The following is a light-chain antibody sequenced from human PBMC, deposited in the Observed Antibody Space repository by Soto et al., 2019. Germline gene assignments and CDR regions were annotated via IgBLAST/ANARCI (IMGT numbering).Light chain of an antibody. V-gene: IGKV3-11*01. CDR2: DAS. J-gene: IGKJ4*01. Sequence: EIVLTQSPATLSLSPGERATLSCMASQSVSTHLAWYQQKPGQAPSLLIYDASKRATGIPARFSGSGSGTDFTLIISSLEPEDFALYYCSRLTFGGGTKVEIK. CDR3: SRLT. CDR1: QSVSTH.